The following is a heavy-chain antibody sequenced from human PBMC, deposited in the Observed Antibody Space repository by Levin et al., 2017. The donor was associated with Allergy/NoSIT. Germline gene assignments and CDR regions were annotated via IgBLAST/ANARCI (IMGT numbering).Heavy chain of an antibody. V-gene: IGHV1-69*13. CDR1: GGTFSSYA. J-gene: IGHJ3*02. D-gene: IGHD5-24*01. Sequence: ASVKVSCKASGGTFSSYAISWVRQAPGQGLEWMGGIIPIFGTANYAQKFQGRVTITGDESTSTAYMELSSLRSEDTAVYYCARDPLEMATITDAFDIWGQGTMVTVSS. CDR3: ARDPLEMATITDAFDI. CDR2: IIPIFGTA.